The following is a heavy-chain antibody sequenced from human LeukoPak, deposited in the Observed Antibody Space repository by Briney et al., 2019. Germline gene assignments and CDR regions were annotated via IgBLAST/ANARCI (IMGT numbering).Heavy chain of an antibody. V-gene: IGHV3-48*03. Sequence: GGPLRLSCAASGLTFSSYEMNWVRQAPGEGLERVSYISSSGSTIYYADSVKGRFTISRDNAKNSLYLQMNSLRAEDTAVYYCAREKYYDYAQVDYWGQGTLVTVSS. CDR3: AREKYYDYAQVDY. CDR2: ISSSGSTI. CDR1: GLTFSSYE. D-gene: IGHD3-16*01. J-gene: IGHJ4*02.